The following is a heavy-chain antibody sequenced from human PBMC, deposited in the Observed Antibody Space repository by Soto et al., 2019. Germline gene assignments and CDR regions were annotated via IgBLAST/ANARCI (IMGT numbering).Heavy chain of an antibody. Sequence: QVQLVQSGAEVKKPGSSVKVSCKASGGTFSSHIISWVRQAPGQGLEWMGRIIPILGVANYAQKLQGRVTITEDKSTNTAYMELPSLRSEDTAVCYCARVPIPLFYGMDVWGQGTTVTVSS. D-gene: IGHD2-2*02. V-gene: IGHV1-69*02. CDR3: ARVPIPLFYGMDV. J-gene: IGHJ6*02. CDR2: IIPILGVA. CDR1: GGTFSSHI.